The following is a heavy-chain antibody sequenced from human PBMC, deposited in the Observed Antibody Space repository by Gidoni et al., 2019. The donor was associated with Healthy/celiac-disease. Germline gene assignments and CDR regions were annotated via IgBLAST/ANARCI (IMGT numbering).Heavy chain of an antibody. CDR1: GFTFRSYA. CDR3: ARELEVLGYCSSTSCYYYYYGMDV. J-gene: IGHJ6*02. Sequence: QVQLVESGGGVVQPGRSLRLSCAASGFTFRSYAMHWVRQAPGKGLEWVAVISYDGSNKYYADSVKGRFTISRDNSKNTLYLQMNSLRAEDTAVYYCARELEVLGYCSSTSCYYYYYGMDVWGQGTTVTVSS. D-gene: IGHD2-2*01. CDR2: ISYDGSNK. V-gene: IGHV3-30*04.